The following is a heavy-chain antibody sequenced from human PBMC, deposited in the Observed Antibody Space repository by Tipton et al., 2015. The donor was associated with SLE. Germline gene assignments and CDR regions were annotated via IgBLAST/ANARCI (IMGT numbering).Heavy chain of an antibody. CDR1: GFTFNNAW. D-gene: IGHD4-17*01. CDR3: ARDYGDYLDN. J-gene: IGHJ4*02. Sequence: SLRLSCAASGFTFNNAWMSWVRQAPGKGLEWVGRIKSKTDGGTTDYAAPVKGRFTISRDDSKNTLYLQMNSLRAEDTAVYYCARDYGDYLDNWGQGTLVTVSS. CDR2: IKSKTDGGTT. V-gene: IGHV3-15*01.